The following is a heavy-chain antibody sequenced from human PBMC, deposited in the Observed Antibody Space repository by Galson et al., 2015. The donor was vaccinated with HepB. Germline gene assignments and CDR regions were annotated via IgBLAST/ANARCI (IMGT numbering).Heavy chain of an antibody. V-gene: IGHV3-15*01. D-gene: IGHD4-17*01. Sequence: LRLSCAASGITFRNAWMSWVRQAPGKGLEWVGRIISKSDGGTTDYAAPVKGRFSISRDDSKNTLYLQMISLKIEDTAVYYCTTDFVESYGDYVDPTYYGMDVWGQGTTVTVSS. CDR1: GITFRNAW. J-gene: IGHJ6*02. CDR2: IISKSDGGTT. CDR3: TTDFVESYGDYVDPTYYGMDV.